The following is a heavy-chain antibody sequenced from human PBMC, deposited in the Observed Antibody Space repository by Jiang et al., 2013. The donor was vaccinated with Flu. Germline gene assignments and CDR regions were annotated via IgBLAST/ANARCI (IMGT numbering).Heavy chain of an antibody. CDR2: MSYSGST. CDR1: GGTISEKY. J-gene: IGHJ4*02. V-gene: IGHV4-59*01. Sequence: GSGLVKPSETLSLTCIVSGGTISEKYWSWIRQPPGEGLEWIGYMSYSGSTKYNPSLTSRVSISRDMSKNHFSLRLTSVTAADTAVYYCARGGNKEWLVDGYWGQGILVTVSS. CDR3: ARGGNKEWLVDGY. D-gene: IGHD6-19*01.